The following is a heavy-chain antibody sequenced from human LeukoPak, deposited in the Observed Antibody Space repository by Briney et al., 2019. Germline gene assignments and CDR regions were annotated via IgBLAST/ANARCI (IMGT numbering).Heavy chain of an antibody. CDR2: VNWNGGST. V-gene: IGHV3-20*04. Sequence: GGSLRLSCAASGFTFDDYGMSWVRQAPGKGLEWVSGVNWNGGSTGYADSVKGRFTISRDNAKNSLYLQMNSLRAEDTALYYCARKYSSGWYFDYWGQGTLVTVSS. D-gene: IGHD6-19*01. CDR3: ARKYSSGWYFDY. J-gene: IGHJ4*02. CDR1: GFTFDDYG.